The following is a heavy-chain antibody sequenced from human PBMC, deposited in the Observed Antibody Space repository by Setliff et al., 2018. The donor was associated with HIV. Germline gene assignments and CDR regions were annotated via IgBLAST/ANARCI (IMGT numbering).Heavy chain of an antibody. CDR3: ARLSIPAYYYMDV. CDR1: GYAFTSHF. V-gene: IGHV1-2*02. CDR2: ISPNTGDT. D-gene: IGHD2-21*01. Sequence: GASVKVSCKTSGYAFTSHFLQWVRQAPGQGLEWIGWISPNTGDTGYAQKFQGGVTMTTVTSTSTAYMELRSLRSDDTAVYYCARLSIPAYYYMDVWGKGTTVTVS. J-gene: IGHJ6*03.